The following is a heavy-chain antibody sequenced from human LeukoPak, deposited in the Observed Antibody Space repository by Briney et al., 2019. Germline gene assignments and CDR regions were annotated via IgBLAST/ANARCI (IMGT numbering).Heavy chain of an antibody. CDR1: GFTFSSYA. J-gene: IGHJ6*03. D-gene: IGHD1-26*01. CDR2: ITSSSSYI. V-gene: IGHV3-21*06. CDR3: ARDPYSGNYGAYYYYYMDV. Sequence: GGSLRLSCAASGFTFSSYAMSWVRQAPGKGLEWVSSITSSSSYIYYADSVKGRFTISRDNAKNPLYLQMDSLRVEDTAEYYCARDPYSGNYGAYYYYYMDVWGKGTTVTVSS.